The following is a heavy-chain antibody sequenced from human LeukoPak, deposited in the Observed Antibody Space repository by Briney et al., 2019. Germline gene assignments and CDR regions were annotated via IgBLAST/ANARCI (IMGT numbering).Heavy chain of an antibody. CDR1: GVSISSYY. J-gene: IGHJ3*02. Sequence: SETLSLTCTVSGVSISSYYWSWIRQPPGKGLEWIGYIYYSGSTNYNPSLKSRVTISVDTSKNQFSLKLSSVTAADTAVYYCAREKDAFDIWGQVTMVTVSS. V-gene: IGHV4-59*01. CDR3: AREKDAFDI. CDR2: IYYSGST.